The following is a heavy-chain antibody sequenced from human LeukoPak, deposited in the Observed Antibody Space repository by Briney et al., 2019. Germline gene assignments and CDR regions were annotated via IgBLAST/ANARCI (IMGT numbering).Heavy chain of an antibody. CDR1: EFTFSTYA. CDR3: ARAGDYYDSSGYYRVIDY. V-gene: IGHV3-23*01. D-gene: IGHD3-22*01. Sequence: GGSLRLSCAASEFTFSTYAMSWVRQAPGKGLEWVSSISGGGTITYYADSVKGRFTISRDNSKNSLYLQMNSLRAEDTAVYYCARAGDYYDSSGYYRVIDYWGQGTLVTVSS. J-gene: IGHJ4*02. CDR2: ISGGGTIT.